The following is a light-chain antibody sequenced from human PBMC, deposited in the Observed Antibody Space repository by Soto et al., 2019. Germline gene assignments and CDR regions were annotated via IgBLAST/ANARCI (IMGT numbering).Light chain of an antibody. Sequence: DLQMTQSPSSVSASAGDRVTITCRASQGISDWLAWFQQKPGKAPKLLIYAASTLQSGVPSRFSGSGSGTEFTLTITDLQPEDFATYYCQQATSFPFTFGPGTKVDIK. J-gene: IGKJ3*01. V-gene: IGKV1-12*01. CDR2: AAS. CDR1: QGISDW. CDR3: QQATSFPFT.